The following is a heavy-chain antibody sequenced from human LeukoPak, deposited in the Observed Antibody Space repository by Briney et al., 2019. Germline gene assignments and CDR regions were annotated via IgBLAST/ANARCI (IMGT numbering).Heavy chain of an antibody. Sequence: GGSLRLSCAASGFTFSSYSMNWVRQAPGKGLEWVSSISSSSSYIYYADSAKGRFTISRDNAKNSLYLQMNSLRAEDTALYYCARDPVMTMVAPDYWGQGTLVTVSS. CDR1: GFTFSSYS. CDR3: ARDPVMTMVAPDY. J-gene: IGHJ4*02. V-gene: IGHV3-21*01. D-gene: IGHD4/OR15-4a*01. CDR2: ISSSSSYI.